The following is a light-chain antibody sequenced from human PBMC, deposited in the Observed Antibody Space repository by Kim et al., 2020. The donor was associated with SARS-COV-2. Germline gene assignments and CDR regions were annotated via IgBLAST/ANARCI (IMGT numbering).Light chain of an antibody. Sequence: GERAVLSCRASQNFSTRYLAWYQQKPGQAPKVLIHGASSRATDIPDRFSGSGSGADFTLTISRLEPDDFAVYYCQQYGSSPPFTFGQGTKLEI. J-gene: IGKJ2*01. CDR1: QNFSTRY. V-gene: IGKV3-20*01. CDR3: QQYGSSPPFT. CDR2: GAS.